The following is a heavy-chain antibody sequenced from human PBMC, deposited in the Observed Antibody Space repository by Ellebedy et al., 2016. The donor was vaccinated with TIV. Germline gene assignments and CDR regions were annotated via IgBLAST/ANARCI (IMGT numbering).Heavy chain of an antibody. CDR2: FSDSGYT. D-gene: IGHD3-9*01. CDR1: GSSIGSYY. V-gene: IGHV4-59*01. CDR3: ATQATGHYNFDY. J-gene: IGHJ4*02. Sequence: SETLSLTCTVSGSSIGSYYWSWIRQPPGKGLEWIGYFSDSGYTNYNPSLERRVTMSVDTSKNQFSLNLRSVTAADTAVYYCATQATGHYNFDYWGQGTLVTVSS.